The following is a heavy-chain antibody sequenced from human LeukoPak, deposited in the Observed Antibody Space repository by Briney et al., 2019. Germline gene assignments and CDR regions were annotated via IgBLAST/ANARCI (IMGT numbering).Heavy chain of an antibody. V-gene: IGHV4-39*01. D-gene: IGHD1-26*01. CDR1: GGSISSSSYY. CDR2: IYYSGST. Sequence: SETLSLTCTVSGGSISSSSYYWGWIRQPPGKGLEWIGSIYYSGSTYYNPSLKSRVTISVDTSKNQFSLKLSSVTAADTAVYYCARPKWEQEAGAFAYWGQGTLVTVSS. J-gene: IGHJ4*02. CDR3: ARPKWEQEAGAFAY.